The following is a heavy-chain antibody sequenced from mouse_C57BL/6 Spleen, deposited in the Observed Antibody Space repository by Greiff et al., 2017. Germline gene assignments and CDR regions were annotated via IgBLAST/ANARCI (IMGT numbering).Heavy chain of an antibody. CDR1: GYTFTDYA. V-gene: IGHV1-15*01. Sequence: VKVVESGAELVRPGASVTLSCKASGYTFTDYAMHWVKQTPVHGLEWIGAIDPETGGTAYNQKFKGKAILTADKSSSTAYMELRSLTSEDSAVYYGTRGGDGSSYVNFDYWGQGTTLTVSS. D-gene: IGHD1-1*01. CDR3: TRGGDGSSYVNFDY. J-gene: IGHJ2*01. CDR2: IDPETGGT.